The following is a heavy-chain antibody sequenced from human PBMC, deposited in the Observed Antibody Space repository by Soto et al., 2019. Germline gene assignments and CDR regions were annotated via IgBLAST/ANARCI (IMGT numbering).Heavy chain of an antibody. CDR3: ARDRGGGSIFGGHYGMDV. V-gene: IGHV3-11*06. CDR1: GFIFRDFY. Sequence: PGGFLRLSCAASGFIFRDFYMSWIRQVPGKGLEWLSKISSSSSSTDYADSVKGRFTISRDNAKNSLYLQMSSLRAEDTAVYYCARDRGGGSIFGGHYGMDVWGQGTTVTVSS. J-gene: IGHJ6*02. D-gene: IGHD3-3*01. CDR2: ISSSSSST.